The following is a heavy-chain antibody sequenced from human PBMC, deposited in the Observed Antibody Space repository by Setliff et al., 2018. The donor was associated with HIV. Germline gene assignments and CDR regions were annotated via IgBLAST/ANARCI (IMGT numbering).Heavy chain of an antibody. CDR3: AKVGSTGWYYFDY. V-gene: IGHV3-23*01. D-gene: IGHD6-13*01. Sequence: GGSLRLSCAASGFTFDSYAINWVRQAPGKGLEWVSGISGSGSNTYYVDSVKGRFTIARDNSKNAVYLQMNSLRAEDTAIYYCAKVGSTGWYYFDYWGHGTLVTVSS. J-gene: IGHJ4*01. CDR1: GFTFDSYA. CDR2: ISGSGSNT.